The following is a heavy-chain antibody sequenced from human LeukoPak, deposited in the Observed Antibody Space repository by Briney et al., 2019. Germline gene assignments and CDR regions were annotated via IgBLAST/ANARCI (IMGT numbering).Heavy chain of an antibody. D-gene: IGHD2-21*02. V-gene: IGHV3-7*01. CDR3: ARDLDTYVVLTAYDTFDI. CDR2: IKTDGSGK. CDR1: GYTFSNYW. J-gene: IGHJ3*02. Sequence: GGSLRLSCEGSGYTFSNYWMTWVRQAPGKGLEWVANIKTDGSGKHYADSVEGRFTISRDNAKNSLYLQMNSLRVEDTAVYYCARDLDTYVVLTAYDTFDIWGQGTMVTVAS.